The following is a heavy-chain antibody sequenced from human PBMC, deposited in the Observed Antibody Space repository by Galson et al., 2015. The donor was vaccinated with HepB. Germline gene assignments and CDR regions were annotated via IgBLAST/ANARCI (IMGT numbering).Heavy chain of an antibody. V-gene: IGHV4-39*07. J-gene: IGHJ6*02. CDR1: GGSISSRDYY. CDR2: ISYSGPT. CDR3: AKNPPGGDYYFQGMDV. D-gene: IGHD2-21*02. Sequence: SETLSLTCTVSGGSISSRDYYWGWIRQPPGKALEWIGSISYSGPTYSNQSLKSRVNISADTSNSQISLKLSSVTAADTATYYCAKNPPGGDYYFQGMDVWGQGTTVTVSS.